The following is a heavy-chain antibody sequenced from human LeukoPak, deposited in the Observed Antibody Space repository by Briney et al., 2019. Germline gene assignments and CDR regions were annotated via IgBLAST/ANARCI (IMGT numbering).Heavy chain of an antibody. D-gene: IGHD3-10*01. CDR2: IFTSGIT. J-gene: IGHJ4*02. CDR3: AMVVDGVFDY. CDR1: GGSISIYY. Sequence: SETLSLTCTVSGGSISIYYWNWIRQPAGKGLEWIGRIFTSGITNYNPSLKSRVTMSVDTSKNQFSLKLSSVTAADTAVYYCAMVVDGVFDYWGQGTLVTVSS. V-gene: IGHV4-4*07.